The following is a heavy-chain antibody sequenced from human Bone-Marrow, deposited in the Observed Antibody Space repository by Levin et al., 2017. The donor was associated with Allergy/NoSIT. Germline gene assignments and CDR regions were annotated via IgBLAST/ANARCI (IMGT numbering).Heavy chain of an antibody. D-gene: IGHD3-22*01. CDR1: GYRFSNYV. Sequence: GESLKISCKASGYRFSNYVIHWVRQAPGHSLEWMAWISPGSGDTKYSQNFQDRVTSTGDTSAGTAYMELSSLRSEDTAMYYCAIGYYANSAGYYAFDVWGQGTMVTVSS. CDR2: ISPGSGDT. J-gene: IGHJ3*01. V-gene: IGHV1-3*01. CDR3: AIGYYANSAGYYAFDV.